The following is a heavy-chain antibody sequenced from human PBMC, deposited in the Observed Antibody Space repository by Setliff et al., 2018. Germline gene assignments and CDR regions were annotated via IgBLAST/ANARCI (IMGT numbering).Heavy chain of an antibody. CDR1: GYSFSDFY. V-gene: IGHV1-69-2*01. J-gene: IGHJ6*03. D-gene: IGHD4-17*01. Sequence: ASVKVSCKASGYSFSDFYMHWVRQVPGEGLEALGRIDPRDDFTVYAERFKDRLTITADTSTDTSYMEMSSLRFEDTALYYCARGPSPTVTPSRLIYFSHMDVWGTGTTVTVSS. CDR2: IDPRDDFT. CDR3: ARGPSPTVTPSRLIYFSHMDV.